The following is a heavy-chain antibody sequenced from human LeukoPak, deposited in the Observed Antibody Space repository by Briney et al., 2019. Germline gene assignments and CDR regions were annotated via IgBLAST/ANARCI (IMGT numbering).Heavy chain of an antibody. CDR2: VSYDGSSK. D-gene: IGHD2-2*02. CDR1: GFTFSSYA. Sequence: GGSLRLSCAASGFTFSSYAMHWVRQAPGKGLEWVAVVSYDGSSKYYADSVKGRFTISRDNSKNTLYLQMNSLRAEDTAVYYCARDGAGYCSSTSCYIGGYFDYWGQGTLVTVSS. V-gene: IGHV3-30*01. CDR3: ARDGAGYCSSTSCYIGGYFDY. J-gene: IGHJ4*02.